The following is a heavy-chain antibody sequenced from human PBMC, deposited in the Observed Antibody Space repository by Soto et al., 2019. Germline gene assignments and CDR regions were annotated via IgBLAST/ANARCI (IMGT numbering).Heavy chain of an antibody. Sequence: GGSLRLSCAASGFSLSSYAMSWVRQAPGKGLEWVSIISASGDSYADSVKGRFTISRDNSKNTLYLQMNSLRAEDTAVYYCARDYYGSERSLGYWGQGT. CDR1: GFSLSSYA. CDR2: ISASGDS. V-gene: IGHV3-23*01. D-gene: IGHD3-10*01. J-gene: IGHJ4*02. CDR3: ARDYYGSERSLGY.